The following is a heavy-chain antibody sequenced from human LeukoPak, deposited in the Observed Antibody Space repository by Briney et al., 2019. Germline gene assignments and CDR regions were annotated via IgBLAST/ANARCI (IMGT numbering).Heavy chain of an antibody. CDR3: ARAVRGPMDV. D-gene: IGHD4-17*01. CDR1: GYTFTSSG. Sequence: ASVKVSCKASGYTFTSSGISWVRQAPGQGLEWMGWISAYNGNTNYAQKLQGRVTMTTDTSTSTAYMEVRSLRSEDTAVYYCARAVRGPMDVWGKGTTVTISS. CDR2: ISAYNGNT. J-gene: IGHJ6*04. V-gene: IGHV1-18*01.